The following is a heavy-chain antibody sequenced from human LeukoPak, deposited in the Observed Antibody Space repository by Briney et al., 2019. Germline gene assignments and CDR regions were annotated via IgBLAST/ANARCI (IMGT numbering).Heavy chain of an antibody. CDR3: ASPSLSEQQLVLDY. CDR2: MNLNSGNT. Sequence: GASVKVSCKASGYTFTSYGINWGRQATGQGLEWMGWMNLNSGNTGYAQKFQGRVTMTRDTSISTAYMELSRPRSDDTAVYYCASPSLSEQQLVLDYWGQGTLVTVSS. D-gene: IGHD6-13*01. J-gene: IGHJ4*02. CDR1: GYTFTSYG. V-gene: IGHV1-8*01.